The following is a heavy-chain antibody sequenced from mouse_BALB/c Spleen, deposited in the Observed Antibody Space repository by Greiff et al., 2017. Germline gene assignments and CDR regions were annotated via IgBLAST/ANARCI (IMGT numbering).Heavy chain of an antibody. CDR3: ARFELGRTYFDY. CDR2: ISSGGGNT. D-gene: IGHD4-1*01. Sequence: EVMLVESGGGLVKPGGSLKLSCAASGFTFSSYTMSWVRQTPEKRLEWVATISSGGGNTYYPDSVKGRFTISRDNAKNNLYLQMSSLRSEDTALYYCARFELGRTYFDYWGQGTTLTVSS. J-gene: IGHJ2*01. CDR1: GFTFSSYT. V-gene: IGHV5-9*03.